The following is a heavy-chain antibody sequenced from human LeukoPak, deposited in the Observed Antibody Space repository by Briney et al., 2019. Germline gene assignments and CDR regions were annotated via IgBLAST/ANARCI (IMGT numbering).Heavy chain of an antibody. D-gene: IGHD1-26*01. V-gene: IGHV3-7*01. CDR2: IREDGSDD. CDR3: AKDVVGARYNYFDY. Sequence: PGGSLRLSCAASGFTFRHYYMNWVRLAPGKGLAWVANIREDGSDDTYEASVKGRFTISRDNSKNTLYLQMNSLRPEDTAVYYCAKDVVGARYNYFDYWGQGTLVTVSS. J-gene: IGHJ4*02. CDR1: GFTFRHYY.